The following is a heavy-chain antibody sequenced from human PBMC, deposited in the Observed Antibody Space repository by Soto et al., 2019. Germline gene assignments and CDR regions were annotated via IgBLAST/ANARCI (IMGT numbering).Heavy chain of an antibody. CDR1: GGSISSGGYY. CDR2: IYYSGST. Sequence: SVTCTVSGGSISSGGYYWSWIRQHPGKGLEWIGYIYYSGSTYYNPPLKSRVTISVDTSKNQFSLKLSSVAAADTAVYYCARGLIAAAGMLDWFDPWGQGTLVTVSS. V-gene: IGHV4-31*03. CDR3: ARGLIAAAGMLDWFDP. J-gene: IGHJ5*02. D-gene: IGHD6-13*01.